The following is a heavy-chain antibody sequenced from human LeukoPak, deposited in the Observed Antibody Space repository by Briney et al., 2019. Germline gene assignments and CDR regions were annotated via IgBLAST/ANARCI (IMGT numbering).Heavy chain of an antibody. CDR3: ARDILTGYWDYYYGMDV. V-gene: IGHV3-21*01. CDR1: GFTFSSYS. CDR2: ISSSSSYI. Sequence: GGSLRLSCAASGFTFSSYSMNWVHQAPGKGLEWVSSISSSSSYIYYADSVKGRFTISRDNAKNSLYLQMNSLRAEDTAVYYCARDILTGYWDYYYGMDVWGQGTTVTVSS. J-gene: IGHJ6*02. D-gene: IGHD3-9*01.